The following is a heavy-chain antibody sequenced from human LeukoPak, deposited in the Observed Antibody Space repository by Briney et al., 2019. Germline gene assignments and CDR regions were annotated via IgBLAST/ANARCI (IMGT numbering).Heavy chain of an antibody. CDR3: ARARELLWFGELSYYFDY. V-gene: IGHV3-23*01. Sequence: PGGSLRLSCAASGFTFSSYAMSWVRQAPGKGLEWVSAISGSGGSTYYADSVKGRFTISRDNAKNSLYLQMNSLRAEDTALYYCARARELLWFGELSYYFDYWGQGTLVTVSS. CDR1: GFTFSSYA. CDR2: ISGSGGST. D-gene: IGHD3-10*01. J-gene: IGHJ4*02.